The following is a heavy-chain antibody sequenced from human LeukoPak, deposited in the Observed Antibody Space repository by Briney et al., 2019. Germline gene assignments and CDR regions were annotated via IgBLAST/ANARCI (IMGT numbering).Heavy chain of an antibody. CDR3: ARPSFSTSSGNPSDY. D-gene: IGHD3-10*01. J-gene: IGHJ4*02. CDR1: GFTFRDHY. CDR2: TRNKANSYTT. Sequence: GGSLRLSCAASGFTFRDHYMDWVRQAPGKGLEWVGRTRNKANSYTTEYAASVKGRFTISRDDSKNSLYLQMNSLKTEDTAAYYCARPSFSTSSGNPSDYWGQGTLVTVSS. V-gene: IGHV3-72*01.